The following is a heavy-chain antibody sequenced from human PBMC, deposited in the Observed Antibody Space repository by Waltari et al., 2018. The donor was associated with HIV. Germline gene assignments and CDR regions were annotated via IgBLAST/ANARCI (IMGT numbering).Heavy chain of an antibody. V-gene: IGHV3-9*01. CDR2: ISWNSGRI. J-gene: IGHJ4*02. D-gene: IGHD5-18*01. Sequence: EVQLVESGGGLVQPGRSLRLSCAASGFTFDDNAVHWVRQAPGKGLEWVACISWNSGRINYADSVKGRFIISRDNAKNSVFLQMNSLKPEDTALYYCAKDNGRIQLWLNYFDKWGQGTLVTVSS. CDR1: GFTFDDNA. CDR3: AKDNGRIQLWLNYFDK.